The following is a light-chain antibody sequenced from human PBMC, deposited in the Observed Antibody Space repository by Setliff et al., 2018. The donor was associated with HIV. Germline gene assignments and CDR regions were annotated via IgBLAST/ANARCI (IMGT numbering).Light chain of an antibody. CDR3: SSYTMNTDV. J-gene: IGLJ1*01. CDR1: SSDVGFYNY. Sequence: QSALTQPASVSGSPGQSITISCTGTSSDVGFYNYVSWYQQHPGKAPKLMIYGVSNRPSGVSNRFSGSKSGDTASLTISGLQAEDEADYYCSSYTMNTDVFGTGTKVTVL. V-gene: IGLV2-14*03. CDR2: GVS.